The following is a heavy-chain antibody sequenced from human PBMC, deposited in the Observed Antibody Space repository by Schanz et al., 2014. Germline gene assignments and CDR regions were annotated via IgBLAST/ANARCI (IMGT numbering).Heavy chain of an antibody. V-gene: IGHV3-23*04. CDR2: ISGRGGRT. CDR3: VGIHVAVAEAFY. D-gene: IGHD6-19*01. CDR1: GFTFSNHA. J-gene: IGHJ4*02. Sequence: EVQLVESGGGLIQPGESLRLSCETSGFTFSNHAMSWVRQAPGKGLEWVSAISGRGGRTYYADSVKGRFTISRDNAKNTLYLQMNSLRAEDTALYYCVGIHVAVAEAFYWGQGALVIVS.